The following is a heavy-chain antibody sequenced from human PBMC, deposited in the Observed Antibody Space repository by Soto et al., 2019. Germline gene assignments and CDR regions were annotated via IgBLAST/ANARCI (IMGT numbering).Heavy chain of an antibody. J-gene: IGHJ4*02. V-gene: IGHV1-69*19. Sequence: QVQLVQSGAEMKKPGSSVKVSCQSSGGTFNTYAMNWVRQAPGQGPEWMGDISPMFGAANYAPKFQGRVTITADESTGTSYMQLSSLTSADTALYSWAREVQVHTPAFVYWGQGTLVTVSS. CDR3: AREVQVHTPAFVY. D-gene: IGHD3-10*01. CDR1: GGTFNTYA. CDR2: ISPMFGAA.